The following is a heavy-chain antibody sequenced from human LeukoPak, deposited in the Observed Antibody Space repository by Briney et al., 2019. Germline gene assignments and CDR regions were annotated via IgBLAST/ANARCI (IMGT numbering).Heavy chain of an antibody. D-gene: IGHD3-10*01. V-gene: IGHV1-2*02. CDR2: INPNSGGT. CDR1: GYTFTGYY. CDR3: ARVLVTMVRGVIGPLSY. Sequence: ASVKVSCKASGYTFTGYYMHWVRQAPGQGLEWMGWINPNSGGTNYARKFQGRVTMTRDTSISTAYVELSRLRSDDTAVYYCARVLVTMVRGVIGPLSYWGQGTLVTVSS. J-gene: IGHJ4*02.